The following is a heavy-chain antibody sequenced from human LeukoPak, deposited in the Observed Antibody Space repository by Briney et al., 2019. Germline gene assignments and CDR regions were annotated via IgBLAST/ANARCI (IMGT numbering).Heavy chain of an antibody. Sequence: QSGGSLRLSCATSGFTFSSYGMSWVRQAPGKGLEWVSAISGSGGSTYYADSVKGRFTISRDNSKNTLYLQMNSLRAEDTAVYYCAKVWSPDRLTGYYTDFDFWGQGTLVTVSS. J-gene: IGHJ4*02. CDR2: ISGSGGST. D-gene: IGHD3-9*01. V-gene: IGHV3-23*01. CDR1: GFTFSSYG. CDR3: AKVWSPDRLTGYYTDFDF.